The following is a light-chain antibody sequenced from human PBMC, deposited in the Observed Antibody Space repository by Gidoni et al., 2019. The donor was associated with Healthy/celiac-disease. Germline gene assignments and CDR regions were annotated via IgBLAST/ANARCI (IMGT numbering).Light chain of an antibody. CDR1: QGIRKA. Sequence: AIQMTQSPSSLSASVGDRVTITCRASQGIRKALGWYHQKPGKAPKLLIYSASSLQSAVPSRFSGSGSGTDFTLTSSSLQPEDVATYYCLQDYNYPRTFGQGTKLEIK. V-gene: IGKV1-6*01. J-gene: IGKJ2*01. CDR3: LQDYNYPRT. CDR2: SAS.